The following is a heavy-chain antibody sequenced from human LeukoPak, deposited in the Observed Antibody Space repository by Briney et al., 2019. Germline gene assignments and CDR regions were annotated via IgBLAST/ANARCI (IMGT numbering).Heavy chain of an antibody. V-gene: IGHV4-59*05. Sequence: PSETLSLTCTVSGGSISSYYWSWIRQPPGKGLEWIGSVYYSGSTSYSPSLKRRVTISVDTSKNQFSLRLSSVTAADTAVYYCARNVSAGYFDYWGQGTLVTVSS. CDR1: GGSISSYY. D-gene: IGHD2-8*01. CDR2: VYYSGST. J-gene: IGHJ4*02. CDR3: ARNVSAGYFDY.